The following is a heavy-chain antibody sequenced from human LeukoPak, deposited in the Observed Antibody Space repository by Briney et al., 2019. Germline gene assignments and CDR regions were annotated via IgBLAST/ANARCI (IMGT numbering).Heavy chain of an antibody. J-gene: IGHJ4*02. CDR1: GFTFSSYS. D-gene: IGHD2-21*01. CDR2: ISGSSYYI. Sequence: KTGGSLRLSCAASGFTFSSYSMNWVRQAPGKGLEWVSSISGSSYYIYYADSVRGRFTISRDNAKNSLYLQMNSLRAEDTAVYYCVRDNPRCCGVIPANIDDYWGQGTLVTVSS. V-gene: IGHV3-21*01. CDR3: VRDNPRCCGVIPANIDDY.